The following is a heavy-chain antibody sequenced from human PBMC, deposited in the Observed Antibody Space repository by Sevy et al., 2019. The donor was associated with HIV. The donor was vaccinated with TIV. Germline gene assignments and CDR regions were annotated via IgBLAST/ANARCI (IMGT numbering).Heavy chain of an antibody. CDR3: AREGGVGVTIGRVGAFDI. V-gene: IGHV3-74*01. Sequence: GGSLRLSCAASGFTFSSYWMHWVRQAPGKGLVWVSRINSDGSSTSYADSVKGRFTICRDNAKNTLYLQMNSLRAEDTAVCYCAREGGVGVTIGRVGAFDIWGQGTMVTVSS. CDR2: INSDGSST. D-gene: IGHD3-16*01. J-gene: IGHJ3*02. CDR1: GFTFSSYW.